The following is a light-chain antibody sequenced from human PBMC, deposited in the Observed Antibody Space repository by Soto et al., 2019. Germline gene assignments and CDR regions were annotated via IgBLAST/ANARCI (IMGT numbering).Light chain of an antibody. J-gene: IGKJ3*01. CDR1: QSVSSNY. V-gene: IGKV3-20*01. CDR2: GAS. CDR3: QHDYASPL. Sequence: IVLTQSPGTLSLSPGERATLSCRASQSVSSNYLGWYQQKPGQAPRLLIYGASTRATGIPDRFSGGGSGTDFTLTISRLELEDFAVYYCQHDYASPLFGPGTTVDIK.